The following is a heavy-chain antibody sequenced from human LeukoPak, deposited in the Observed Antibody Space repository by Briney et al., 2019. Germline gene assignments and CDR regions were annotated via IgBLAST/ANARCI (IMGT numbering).Heavy chain of an antibody. D-gene: IGHD3-10*01. J-gene: IGHJ4*02. CDR1: GGSFSGYY. V-gene: IGHV4-34*01. Sequence: SETLSLTCAVYGGSFSGYYWTWIRQPPGKGLEWIGEIYHSGSSNYNPSLKSRVTISVDTSKNQFSLKLTSVTAADTAVYYCARSYNRVVLLYYWGQGTLVTVSS. CDR2: IYHSGSS. CDR3: ARSYNRVVLLYY.